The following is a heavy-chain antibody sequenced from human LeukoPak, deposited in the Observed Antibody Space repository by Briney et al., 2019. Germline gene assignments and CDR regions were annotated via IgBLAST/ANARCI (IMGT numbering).Heavy chain of an antibody. J-gene: IGHJ1*01. CDR2: ISGSGGST. V-gene: IGHV3-23*01. CDR3: AKNIGLDGDYGVEYFQH. D-gene: IGHD4-17*01. CDR1: GFTFSSYT. Sequence: GGSLRLSCAASGFTFSSYTMNWVRQAQGKGLEWVSAISGSGGSTYYADSVKGRFTISRDNSKNTLYLQMNSLRAEDTAVYYCAKNIGLDGDYGVEYFQHWGQGTLVTVSS.